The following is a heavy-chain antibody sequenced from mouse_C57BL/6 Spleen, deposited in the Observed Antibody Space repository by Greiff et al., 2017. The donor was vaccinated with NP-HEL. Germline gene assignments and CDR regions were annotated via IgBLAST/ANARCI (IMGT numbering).Heavy chain of an antibody. CDR1: GYTFTSYW. CDR2: IHPNSGST. J-gene: IGHJ4*01. CDR3: ARRLREAMDY. D-gene: IGHD2-4*01. V-gene: IGHV1-64*01. Sequence: VQLQQPGAELVKPGASVKLSCKASGYTFTSYWMHCVKQRPRQGLEWIGMIHPNSGSTNYNEKFKSKATLTVDKSSSTAYMQLSSLTSEDSAVYYCARRLREAMDYWGQGTSVTVSS.